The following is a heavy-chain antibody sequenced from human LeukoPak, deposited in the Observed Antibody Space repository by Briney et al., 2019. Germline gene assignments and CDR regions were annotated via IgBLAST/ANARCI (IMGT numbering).Heavy chain of an antibody. D-gene: IGHD4-23*01. V-gene: IGHV3-7*01. CDR2: IKQDGSEK. CDR1: GFTFSSYW. J-gene: IGHJ4*02. Sequence: GSLRLSCAASGFTFSSYWMSWVRQAPGKGLEWVANIKQDGSEKYYVDSVKGRFTISRDNAKNSLYLQMNSLRAEDTAVYYCARDGPRYGGNSVVPFDYWGQGTLVTVSS. CDR3: ARDGPRYGGNSVVPFDY.